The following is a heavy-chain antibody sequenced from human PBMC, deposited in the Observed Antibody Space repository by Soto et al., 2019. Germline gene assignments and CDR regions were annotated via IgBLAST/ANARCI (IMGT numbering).Heavy chain of an antibody. CDR3: AKEPVGPDWYVDL. V-gene: IGHV3-23*01. Sequence: DVQLLESGGGLVQPGGSLRLSCAASGFTFRSYAMSWVRQAPGKGLEWVSGISGSGISTHYADSVKGRFTVSRDNSKNTRYLHMTSLRAEDTAVYNCAKEPVGPDWYVDLWGRGTLVTVSS. J-gene: IGHJ2*01. CDR2: ISGSGIST. CDR1: GFTFRSYA.